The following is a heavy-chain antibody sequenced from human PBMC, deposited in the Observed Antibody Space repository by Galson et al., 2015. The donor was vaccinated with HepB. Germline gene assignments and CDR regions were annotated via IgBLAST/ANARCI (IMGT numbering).Heavy chain of an antibody. CDR3: TRPRRYYYYYYMDV. J-gene: IGHJ6*03. CDR2: IRSKANSYAT. Sequence: SLRLSCAASGFTFSGSAMHWVRQASGKGLEWVSRIRSKANSYATAYAASVKGRFTISRDDSKNTAYLQMNSLKTEDTAVYYCTRPRRYYYYYYMDVWGKGTTVTVSS. CDR1: GFTFSGSA. V-gene: IGHV3-73*01.